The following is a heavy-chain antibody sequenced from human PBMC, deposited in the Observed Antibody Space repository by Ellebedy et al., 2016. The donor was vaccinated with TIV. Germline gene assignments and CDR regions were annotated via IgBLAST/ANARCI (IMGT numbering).Heavy chain of an antibody. J-gene: IGHJ3*02. D-gene: IGHD1-26*01. Sequence: GESLKISCAASGFPFSSFATSWVRQAPGKGLEWVPRFSDSTYYADSVKGRFTISRDNSKNTLYLRMDSLRVEDTAIYYCADDPWGVGPAFDIWGQGTMVTVSS. V-gene: IGHV3-23*01. CDR1: GFPFSSFA. CDR3: ADDPWGVGPAFDI. CDR2: FSDST.